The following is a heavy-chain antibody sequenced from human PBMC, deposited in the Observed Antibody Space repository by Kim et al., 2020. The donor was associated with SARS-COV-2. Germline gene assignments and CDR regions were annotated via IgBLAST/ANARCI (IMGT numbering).Heavy chain of an antibody. J-gene: IGHJ5*02. CDR1: GFTFSSYG. D-gene: IGHD3-10*01. V-gene: IGHV3-33*05. CDR2: ISYDGSNK. CDR3: ARDQTRITMVRGVIITGYNWFDP. Sequence: GGSLRLSCAASGFTFSSYGMHWVRQAPGKGLEWVAVISYDGSNKYYADSVKGRFTISRDNSKNTLYLQMNSLRAEDTAVYYCARDQTRITMVRGVIITGYNWFDPWGQGTLVTVSS.